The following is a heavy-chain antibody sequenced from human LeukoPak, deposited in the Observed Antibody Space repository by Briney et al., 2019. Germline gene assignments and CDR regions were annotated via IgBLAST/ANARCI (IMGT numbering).Heavy chain of an antibody. V-gene: IGHV3-15*01. CDR1: GFAFSNAW. J-gene: IGHJ4*02. Sequence: GGSLRLSCAASGFAFSNAWMSWVRQAPGKGLEWVGRIKSKTDGGTTDYAAPVKGRFTISRDDSKNTLYLQMNSLKTEDTAVYYCTTDELRGYQLPDQFDYWGQGTLVTVSS. CDR2: IKSKTDGGTT. D-gene: IGHD2-2*01. CDR3: TTDELRGYQLPDQFDY.